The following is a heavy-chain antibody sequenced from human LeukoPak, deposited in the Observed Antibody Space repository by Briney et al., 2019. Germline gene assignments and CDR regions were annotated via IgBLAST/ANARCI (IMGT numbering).Heavy chain of an antibody. V-gene: IGHV1-69*04. CDR1: GGTFSSYA. J-gene: IGHJ4*02. D-gene: IGHD3-16*01. Sequence: SVKVSCKASGGTFSSYAISWVRQAPGQGLEWMGRIIPILGIANYAQKLQGRVTMTTDTSTSTAYMELRSLRSDDTAVYYCARDSVGGVLIKVDYWGQGTLVTVSS. CDR2: IIPILGIA. CDR3: ARDSVGGVLIKVDY.